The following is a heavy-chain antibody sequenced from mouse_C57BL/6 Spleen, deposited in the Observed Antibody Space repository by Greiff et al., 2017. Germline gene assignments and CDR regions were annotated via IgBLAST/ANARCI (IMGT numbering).Heavy chain of an antibody. D-gene: IGHD2-4*01. J-gene: IGHJ1*03. CDR1: GFTFSDYG. Sequence: EVHLVESGGGLVKPGGSLKLSCAASGFTFSDYGMHWVRQAPEKGLEWVAYISSGSSTIYYADTVKGRFTISRDNAKNTLFLHMTSLRSEDTAMYYCAREGLRLWYFDVWGTGTTVTVSS. CDR3: AREGLRLWYFDV. V-gene: IGHV5-17*01. CDR2: ISSGSSTI.